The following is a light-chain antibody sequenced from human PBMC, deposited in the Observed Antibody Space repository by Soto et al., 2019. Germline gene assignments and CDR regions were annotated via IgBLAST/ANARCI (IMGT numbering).Light chain of an antibody. V-gene: IGKV1-9*01. J-gene: IGKJ4*01. CDR3: QVLTFYPLT. Sequence: NQVPASPSSLSASVGDRFTMTCRASQSISSYLNWYQQKPGKAPKLLIYAASSLQSGVPSRFSGSGSGTEFTLTTTGLQPEDFATYNCQVLTFYPLTLAGGAIVDIK. CDR1: QSISSY. CDR2: AAS.